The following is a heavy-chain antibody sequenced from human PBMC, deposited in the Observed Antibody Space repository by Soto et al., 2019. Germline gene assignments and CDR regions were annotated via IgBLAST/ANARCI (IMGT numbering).Heavy chain of an antibody. J-gene: IGHJ4*02. Sequence: GGYLRLSCAASGFTFSSYWMHWVRQAPGKGLVWVSRINPDGSATNYADSVKGRFTISRDNAKNTLYLQMNSLRAEDTAVFYCGRGGSDSPMAPGYWGQGTLVTVSS. V-gene: IGHV3-74*01. CDR1: GFTFSSYW. CDR3: GRGGSDSPMAPGY. CDR2: INPDGSAT. D-gene: IGHD5-18*01.